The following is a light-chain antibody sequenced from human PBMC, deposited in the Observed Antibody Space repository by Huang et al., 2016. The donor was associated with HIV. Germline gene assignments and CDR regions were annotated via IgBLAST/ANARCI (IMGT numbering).Light chain of an antibody. CDR3: MQALQTPLT. Sequence: DIVMTQSPLSLSVTPGELASISCRSSQSLLHRNGSNYLDWYLQKPGQSPQLLIYVASSRASGIPDRFNGSGSGTDFTLKISRVEAEDVGVYYCMQALQTPLTFGGGTKVEVK. V-gene: IGKV2-28*01. J-gene: IGKJ4*01. CDR2: VAS. CDR1: QSLLHRNGSNY.